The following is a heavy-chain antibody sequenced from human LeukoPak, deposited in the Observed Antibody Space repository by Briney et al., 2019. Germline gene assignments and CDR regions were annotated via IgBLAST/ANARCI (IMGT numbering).Heavy chain of an antibody. CDR2: INLDGSEG. CDR1: GFTFSGFW. D-gene: IGHD6-6*01. V-gene: IGHV3-7*03. Sequence: GGSLRLSCAVSGFTFSGFWMSWSRQAPGKGLEWVASINLDGSEGYYADVVKGRFTISRDNAKNSLYLQINSLRAEDTAVYYCARSSYSSSSSVWGQGTMVTVSS. CDR3: ARSSYSSSSSV. J-gene: IGHJ3*01.